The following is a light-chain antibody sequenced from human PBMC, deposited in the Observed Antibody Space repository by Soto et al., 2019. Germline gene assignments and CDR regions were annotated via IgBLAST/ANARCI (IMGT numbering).Light chain of an antibody. J-gene: IGLJ2*01. V-gene: IGLV2-8*01. CDR3: SSYAGSNTDVV. Sequence: QSVLTQPPSASGSPGQSVTMSCTGTRSDVGGYGYVSWYQQHPGKAPKLMIYEVTKRASGVPERFSGSKSGNTASLTVSGLQAEDEADYYCSSYAGSNTDVVFGGGTQLTVL. CDR2: EVT. CDR1: RSDVGGYGY.